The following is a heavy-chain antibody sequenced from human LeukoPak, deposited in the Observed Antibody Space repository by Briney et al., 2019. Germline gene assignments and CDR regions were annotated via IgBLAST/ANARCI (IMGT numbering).Heavy chain of an antibody. V-gene: IGHV3-21*01. CDR2: ISSSSSYI. CDR1: GFNFSSYI. Sequence: GGSLRLSCAASGFNFSSYIMNWVRQAPGKGLEWVSSISSSSSYIYYADSVKGRFTISRDNAKNSLYLQMNSLRAEDTAVYYCARDVSSYSVSYYFDYWGQGTLVTVSS. J-gene: IGHJ4*02. CDR3: ARDVSSYSVSYYFDY. D-gene: IGHD2-21*01.